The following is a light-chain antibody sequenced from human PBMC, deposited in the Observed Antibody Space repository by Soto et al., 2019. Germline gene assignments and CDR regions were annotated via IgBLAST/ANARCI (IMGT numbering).Light chain of an antibody. V-gene: IGLV6-57*01. CDR3: QSYDSDNQV. CDR1: SGSIASNY. CDR2: EDN. Sequence: LTQPHSVSASPGKTVTISCTRSSGSIASNYVQWYQQRPGSSPTTVIYEDNQRPSGVPDRFSGSIDSSSNSASLTISGLTTEDEADYYCQSYDSDNQVFGGGTKVTVL. J-gene: IGLJ3*02.